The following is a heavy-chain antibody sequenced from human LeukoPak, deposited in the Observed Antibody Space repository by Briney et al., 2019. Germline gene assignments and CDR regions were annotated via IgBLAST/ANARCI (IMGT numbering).Heavy chain of an antibody. D-gene: IGHD5-24*01. CDR2: INHSGST. CDR1: GGSFSGYS. J-gene: IGHJ4*02. Sequence: PSETLSLTCAVYGGSFSGYSWSWIRQPPGKGLEWIGEINHSGSTYYNPSLKSRVTISVDTSKNQFSLKLSSVTAADTAVYYCAREAIRGLFDYWGQGTLVTVSS. V-gene: IGHV4-34*01. CDR3: AREAIRGLFDY.